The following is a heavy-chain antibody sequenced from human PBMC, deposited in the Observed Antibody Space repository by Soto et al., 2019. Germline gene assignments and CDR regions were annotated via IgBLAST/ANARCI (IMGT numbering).Heavy chain of an antibody. CDR1: GGSISSGDYY. J-gene: IGHJ3*02. Sequence: SETLSLTCTVSGGSISSGDYYWSWIRQPPGKGLEWIGYIYYSGRTYYNPSLKSRVTISVDTSKNQFSLNPSSVTAADTAVYYCAREIAYAFDIWGQGTMVTAS. V-gene: IGHV4-30-4*01. CDR3: AREIAYAFDI. CDR2: IYYSGRT.